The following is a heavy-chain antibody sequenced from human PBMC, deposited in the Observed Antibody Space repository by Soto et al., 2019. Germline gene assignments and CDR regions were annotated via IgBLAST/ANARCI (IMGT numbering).Heavy chain of an antibody. CDR1: GGSISSYY. CDR2: IYYSGST. D-gene: IGHD5-12*01. Sequence: SETLSLTCTVSGGSISSYYWSWIRQPPGKGLEWIGYIYYSGSTNYNPSLKSRVTISVDTSKNQFSLKLSSVTAADTAVYYCASVDIVATVGAFDIWGQGTMVTVS. V-gene: IGHV4-59*01. J-gene: IGHJ3*02. CDR3: ASVDIVATVGAFDI.